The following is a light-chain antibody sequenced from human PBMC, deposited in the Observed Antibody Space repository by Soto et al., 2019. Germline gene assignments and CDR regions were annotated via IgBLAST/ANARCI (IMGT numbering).Light chain of an antibody. J-gene: IGKJ2*01. CDR1: QSISDW. CDR2: DAS. Sequence: TQSPGTLSASVGDRVTITCRASQSISDWLAWYQQKPGKAPKLLIYDASTLQSGVPSRFSGSGSGTEFTLTISSLQPDDFATYYCQEYKSATFGQGTKLEIE. CDR3: QEYKSAT. V-gene: IGKV1-5*01.